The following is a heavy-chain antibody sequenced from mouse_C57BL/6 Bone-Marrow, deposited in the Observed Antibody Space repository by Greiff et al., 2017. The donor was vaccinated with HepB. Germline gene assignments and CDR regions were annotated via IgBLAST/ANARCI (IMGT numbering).Heavy chain of an antibody. V-gene: IGHV1-82*01. CDR2: IYPGDGDT. D-gene: IGHD3-3*01. CDR1: GYAFSSSW. J-gene: IGHJ4*01. CDR3: AREGLTAMGY. Sequence: QVQLQQSGPELVKPGASVKISCKASGYAFSSSWMNWVKQRPGKGLEWIGRIYPGDGDTNYNGKFKGKATLTADKSSSTAYMQLSSLTSEDSAVYFCAREGLTAMGYWGQGTSVTVSS.